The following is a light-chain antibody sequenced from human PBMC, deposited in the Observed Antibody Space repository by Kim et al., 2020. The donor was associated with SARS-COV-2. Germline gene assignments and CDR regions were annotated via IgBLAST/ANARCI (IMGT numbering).Light chain of an antibody. Sequence: ELTQPPSASGTPGQRVTISCSGSSSNIGSNYVYWYQQLPGTAPKLLIYRNNQRPSGVPDRFSGSKSGTSASLAISGLRSGDEADYYCAAWDWVFGGGTQLTVL. CDR1: SSNIGSNY. J-gene: IGLJ3*02. CDR2: RNN. CDR3: AAWDWV. V-gene: IGLV1-47*01.